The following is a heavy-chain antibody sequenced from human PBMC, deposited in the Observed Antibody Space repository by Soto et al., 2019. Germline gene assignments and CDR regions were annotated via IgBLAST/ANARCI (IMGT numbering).Heavy chain of an antibody. V-gene: IGHV3-48*02. CDR1: GFTFSSYS. J-gene: IGHJ6*02. CDR2: ISSSSSTI. D-gene: IGHD3-10*01. CDR3: ARDSMVRGVILGPLRHYGMDV. Sequence: GESLKISCAASGFTFSSYSMNWVRQAPGKGLEWVSYISSSSSTIYYADSVKGRFTISRDNAKHPLYLQMNSQRDEDTAVYYCARDSMVRGVILGPLRHYGMDVWGQGTTVTVSS.